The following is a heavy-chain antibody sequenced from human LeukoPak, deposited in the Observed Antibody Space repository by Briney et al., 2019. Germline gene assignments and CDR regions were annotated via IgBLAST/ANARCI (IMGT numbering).Heavy chain of an antibody. CDR1: GGSFSGYY. CDR3: ARGPAAGADY. Sequence: SETLCLTCAVYGGSFSGYYWSWIRQPPGKGLEWIGEINHSGSTNYNPSLKSRVTISVDTSKNQFSLKLSSVTAADTAVYYCARGPAAGADYWGQGTLVTVSS. J-gene: IGHJ4*02. V-gene: IGHV4-34*01. D-gene: IGHD6-13*01. CDR2: INHSGST.